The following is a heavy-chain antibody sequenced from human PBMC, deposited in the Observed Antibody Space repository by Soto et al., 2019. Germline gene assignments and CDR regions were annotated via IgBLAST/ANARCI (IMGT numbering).Heavy chain of an antibody. J-gene: IGHJ5*02. Sequence: WGSLRLSCPASGFSFSSYSMNWVRQAPGKGLEWVSYISSSSSTIYYADSVKGRFTISRDNAKNSLYLQMNSLRAEDTAVYYCARHPERIAQIGWFDPWGQGTLVTVSS. CDR3: ARHPERIAQIGWFDP. V-gene: IGHV3-48*01. D-gene: IGHD6-13*01. CDR2: ISSSSSTI. CDR1: GFSFSSYS.